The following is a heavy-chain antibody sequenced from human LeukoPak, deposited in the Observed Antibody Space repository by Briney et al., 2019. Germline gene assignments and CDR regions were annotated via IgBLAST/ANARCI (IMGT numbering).Heavy chain of an antibody. J-gene: IGHJ4*02. CDR1: GFIFNNYA. Sequence: GGSLRLSCAASGFIFNNYAMTWVRQAPGKGLEWVSSISGSGVSTYYADAVKGRFTISRDISKNTLFLQMNSLRAEDTAVYYCAKDGLMTNSAYSGYGFNFWGQGTLVTVSS. CDR2: ISGSGVST. CDR3: AKDGLMTNSAYSGYGFNF. D-gene: IGHD5-12*01. V-gene: IGHV3-23*01.